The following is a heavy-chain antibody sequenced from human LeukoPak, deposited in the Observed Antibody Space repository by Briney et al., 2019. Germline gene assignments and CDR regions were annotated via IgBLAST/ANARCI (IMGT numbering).Heavy chain of an antibody. D-gene: IGHD3-10*01. CDR3: AKDRLWFGESAYDY. J-gene: IGHJ4*02. CDR2: IRYDGSNK. CDR1: GFTFSSYG. V-gene: IGHV3-30*02. Sequence: PGGSLRLSCAASGFTFSSYGMHWVRQAPGKGLEWVAFIRYDGSNKYYADSVKGRFTISRDNSKNTLYLQMNGLRAEDTAVYYCAKDRLWFGESAYDYWGQGTLVTVSS.